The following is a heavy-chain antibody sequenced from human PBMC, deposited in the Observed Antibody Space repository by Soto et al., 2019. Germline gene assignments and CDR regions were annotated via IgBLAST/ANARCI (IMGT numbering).Heavy chain of an antibody. Sequence: QVQLVQSGAEVKKPGSSVKVSCKASGGTFSSYAISWVRQAPGQGLEWMGGIIPIFGTANYAQKFQGRVTITADESTSTAYMELSSLRSEDTAVYYCARDFREQWLVRYSYYGMDVWGQGTTVTVSS. J-gene: IGHJ6*02. CDR2: IIPIFGTA. CDR1: GGTFSSYA. D-gene: IGHD6-19*01. CDR3: ARDFREQWLVRYSYYGMDV. V-gene: IGHV1-69*01.